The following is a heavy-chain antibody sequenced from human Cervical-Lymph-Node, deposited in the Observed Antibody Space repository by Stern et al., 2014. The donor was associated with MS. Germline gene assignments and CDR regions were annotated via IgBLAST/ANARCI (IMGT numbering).Heavy chain of an antibody. J-gene: IGHJ4*02. V-gene: IGHV4-59*01. D-gene: IGHD3-9*01. CDR3: ARLRYFDWPFDY. CDR2: IYYSGST. CDR1: GGSISSYY. Sequence: QVQLQESGPGLVKPSETLSLTCTVSGGSISSYYWRWIRQPPGKGLEWIGYIYYSGSTNYNPSLKSRVTISVDTSKNQFSLKLSSVTAADTAVYYCARLRYFDWPFDYWGQGTLVTVSS.